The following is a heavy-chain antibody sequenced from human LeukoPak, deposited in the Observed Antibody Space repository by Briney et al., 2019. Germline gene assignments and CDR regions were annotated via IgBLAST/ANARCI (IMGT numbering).Heavy chain of an antibody. D-gene: IGHD3-10*01. Sequence: SETLALTCTVSGYSISSGYYWGWIRQPPGKGLEWIGSIYHSGSTYYNPSLKSRVTISVDTSKNQFSLKLSSVTAADTAVYYCARGAMVRGVLFDYWGQGTLVTVSS. J-gene: IGHJ4*02. CDR2: IYHSGST. CDR1: GYSISSGYY. V-gene: IGHV4-38-2*02. CDR3: ARGAMVRGVLFDY.